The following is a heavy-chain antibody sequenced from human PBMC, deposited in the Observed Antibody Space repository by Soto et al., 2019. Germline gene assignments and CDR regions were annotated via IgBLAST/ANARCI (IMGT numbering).Heavy chain of an antibody. V-gene: IGHV4-4*07. CDR3: ARDQGSAVTTHYYYGMDV. CDR2: IYTSGST. J-gene: IGHJ6*02. Sequence: LSLTCTVSGGSISSYYWSWIRQPAGKGLEWIGRIYTSGSTNYNPSLKSRVTMSVDTSKNQFSLKLSSVTAADTAVYYCARDQGSAVTTHYYYGMDVWGQGTTVTVSS. D-gene: IGHD4-17*01. CDR1: GGSISSYY.